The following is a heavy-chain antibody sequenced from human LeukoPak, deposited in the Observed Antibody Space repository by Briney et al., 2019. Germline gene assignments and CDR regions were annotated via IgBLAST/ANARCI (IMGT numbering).Heavy chain of an antibody. J-gene: IGHJ2*01. Sequence: GASVKVSCKASGYTFTDHYVHWVRQTPGQGLEWMGWINPKSGDTNYAQKFQGRVTMTRGTSIVTAYMELSSLTSDDTGVYYCGVHWGSGYYFDLWGRGILVTVSS. V-gene: IGHV1-2*02. D-gene: IGHD7-27*01. CDR3: GVHWGSGYYFDL. CDR2: INPKSGDT. CDR1: GYTFTDHY.